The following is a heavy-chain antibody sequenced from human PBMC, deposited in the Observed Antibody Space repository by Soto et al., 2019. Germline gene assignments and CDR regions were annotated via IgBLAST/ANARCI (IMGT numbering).Heavy chain of an antibody. CDR1: GDSVSSNSAA. J-gene: IGHJ3*02. CDR3: VRDRDCTNGVCLDAFDI. D-gene: IGHD2-8*01. Sequence: SQTLSLTCAISGDSVSSNSAAWNWIRQSPSRGLEWLGRTYYRSKWYNDYAVSVKSRITINPDTSKNQFSLQLNSVTPEDTAVYYCVRDRDCTNGVCLDAFDIWGQGTMVTVSS. V-gene: IGHV6-1*01. CDR2: TYYRSKWYN.